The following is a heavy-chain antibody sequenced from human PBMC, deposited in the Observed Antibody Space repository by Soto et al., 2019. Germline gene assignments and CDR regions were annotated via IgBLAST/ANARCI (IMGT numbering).Heavy chain of an antibody. CDR2: ISYDGSNK. CDR3: AREVWEHTPRGDYYYYGMDV. J-gene: IGHJ6*01. Sequence: QEQLMESGGGVVQPGRSLRLSCAASGFTFTSYAIHWVRQAPGKGLEWVAIISYDGSNKYYADSVQGRFTISRDNSKNTVYLQMNGLRGEDTAVYYCAREVWEHTPRGDYYYYGMDVW. D-gene: IGHD1-26*01. CDR1: GFTFTSYA. V-gene: IGHV3-30-3*01.